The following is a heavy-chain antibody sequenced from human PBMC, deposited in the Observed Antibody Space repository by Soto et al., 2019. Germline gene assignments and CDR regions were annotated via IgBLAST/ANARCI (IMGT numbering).Heavy chain of an antibody. Sequence: QVQLQESGPGLVKPSQTLSLTCAISGDSVSSNSAAWNWIRLSPSRGLEWLARTYYRSRWYNDYAVSVRSRITVKPDTSKTQFSLQLTSVTPEDTAVYYCAGTTSHQWYYMDVWGKGTTVTVSS. V-gene: IGHV6-1*01. D-gene: IGHD1-7*01. CDR3: AGTTSHQWYYMDV. CDR2: TYYRSRWYN. J-gene: IGHJ6*03. CDR1: GDSVSSNSAA.